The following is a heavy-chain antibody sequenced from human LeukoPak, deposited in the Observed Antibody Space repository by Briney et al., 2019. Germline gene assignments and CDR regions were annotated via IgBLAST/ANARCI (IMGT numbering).Heavy chain of an antibody. Sequence: SETLSLTCAVYGGSFSGYYWSWIRQPPGKGLEWIGYIYYSGSTNYNPSLKSRVTISVDTSKNQFSLKLSSVTAADTAVYYCARLNYYYYYMDVWGKGTTVTVSS. J-gene: IGHJ6*03. CDR3: ARLNYYYYYMDV. CDR2: IYYSGST. V-gene: IGHV4-59*08. CDR1: GGSFSGYY.